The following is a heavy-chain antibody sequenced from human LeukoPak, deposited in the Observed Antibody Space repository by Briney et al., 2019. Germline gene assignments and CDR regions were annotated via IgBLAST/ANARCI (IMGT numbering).Heavy chain of an antibody. J-gene: IGHJ4*02. CDR3: ARVTCSSSTSCATVDF. Sequence: GGSLRLSCATSGFTFSSHWMHWVRQAPGQGLVWVSRINNDGGSTSYADSVKGRFTISRGNAKNALYLQMNSLRVEDTALYYCARVTCSSSTSCATVDFWGQGTLVTVSS. CDR2: INNDGGST. CDR1: GFTFSSHW. V-gene: IGHV3-74*01. D-gene: IGHD2-2*01.